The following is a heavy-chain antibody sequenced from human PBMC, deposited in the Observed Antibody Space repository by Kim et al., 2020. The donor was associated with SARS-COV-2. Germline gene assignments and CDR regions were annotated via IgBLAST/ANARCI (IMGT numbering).Heavy chain of an antibody. CDR1: GFTFSSYA. V-gene: IGHV3-23*01. CDR3: AKEATMLRGVIMI. J-gene: IGHJ4*02. CDR2: ISGSGGST. Sequence: GGSLRLSCAASGFTFSSYAMSWVRQAPGKGLEWVSSISGSGGSTYYEDSVKGRFTISRDNSKNTLYLQMNSLRAEDTTVYSCAKEATMLRGVIMIWGQGPLVTVS. D-gene: IGHD3-10*01.